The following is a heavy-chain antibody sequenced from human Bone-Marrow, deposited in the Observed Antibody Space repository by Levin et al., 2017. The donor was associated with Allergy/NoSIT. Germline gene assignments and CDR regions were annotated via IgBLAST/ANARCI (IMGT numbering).Heavy chain of an antibody. CDR1: GIIVNNNY. Sequence: GESLKISCEASGIIVNNNYMSWVRQAPGKGLEWVSVIYPGGNIYYADTVKGRFTISRDNSRNTLNLQMSSLRAEDTAVYYCARSMRPYDMDVWGKGTTVIVSS. V-gene: IGHV3-53*01. J-gene: IGHJ6*03. CDR2: IYPGGNI. D-gene: IGHD2-2*01. CDR3: ARSMRPYDMDV.